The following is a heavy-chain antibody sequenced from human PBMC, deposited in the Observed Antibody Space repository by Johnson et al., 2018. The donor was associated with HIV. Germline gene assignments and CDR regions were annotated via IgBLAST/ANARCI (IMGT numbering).Heavy chain of an antibody. CDR2: IYSDGST. J-gene: IGHJ3*01. CDR3: AKERGISGGFDF. V-gene: IGHV3-66*01. CDR1: GFTVSSNY. Sequence: VQLVESGGGLVKPGGSLRLSCAASGFTVSSNYISWVRQAPGKGLEWVSLIYSDGSTYYADSVKGRFTISRDNSKNMVYLQMNSLRAEDTAVYYCAKERGISGGFDFWGQGTRVTVSS. D-gene: IGHD2-15*01.